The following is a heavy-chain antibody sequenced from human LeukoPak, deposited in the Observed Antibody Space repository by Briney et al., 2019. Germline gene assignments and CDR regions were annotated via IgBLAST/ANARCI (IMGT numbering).Heavy chain of an antibody. Sequence: GGSLRLSCTASGFTFGDYAMSWFRQAPGKGLEWVGFIRSKAYGGTTEYAASVKGRFTISRDDSKSIAYLQMNRLKTEDTAVYYCTRDLGSFNYYYGMDVWGQGTTVTVSS. D-gene: IGHD6-13*01. V-gene: IGHV3-49*03. CDR2: IRSKAYGGTT. J-gene: IGHJ6*02. CDR3: TRDLGSFNYYYGMDV. CDR1: GFTFGDYA.